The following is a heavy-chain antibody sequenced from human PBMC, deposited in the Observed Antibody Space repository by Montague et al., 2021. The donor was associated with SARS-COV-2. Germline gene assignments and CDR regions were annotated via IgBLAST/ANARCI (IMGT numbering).Heavy chain of an antibody. J-gene: IGHJ4*02. CDR3: ARDHMDIVSTRVDS. CDR1: GASITSYF. V-gene: IGHV4-59*01. CDR2: VSYCGST. D-gene: IGHD5/OR15-5a*01. Sequence: SETLSLTCTVSGASITSYFWNWVRQPPAKGLEWIGYVSYCGSTNYNPSLKIRVPISVDTSKNHFSFNLSSVTAAATAMYYCARDHMDIVSTRVDSWGQGTLVTVSS.